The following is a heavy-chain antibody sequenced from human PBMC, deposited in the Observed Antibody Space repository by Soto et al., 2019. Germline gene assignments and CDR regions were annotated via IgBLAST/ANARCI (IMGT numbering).Heavy chain of an antibody. D-gene: IGHD2-2*01. CDR2: MSYDGSKQ. Sequence: PGGSLRLSCGASGFTFRNYGMHWVRQGPGKGLEWVAIMSYDGSKQYYADSVKGRLTISRDNSKNTLYLEMNSLRAEDSAVYYCARDTGDCSSISCKPGNNWFGPWGQGTLVTVSS. V-gene: IGHV3-30*03. CDR3: ARDTGDCSSISCKPGNNWFGP. J-gene: IGHJ5*02. CDR1: GFTFRNYG.